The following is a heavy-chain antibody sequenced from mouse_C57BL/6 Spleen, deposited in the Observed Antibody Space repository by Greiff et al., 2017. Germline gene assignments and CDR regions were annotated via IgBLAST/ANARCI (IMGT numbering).Heavy chain of an antibody. V-gene: IGHV1-52*01. D-gene: IGHD2-1*01. CDR3: ARPLYYGKNAGEYYAMDY. J-gene: IGHJ4*01. CDR1: GYTFTSYW. CDR2: IDPSDSET. Sequence: QVQLQQPGAELVRPGSSVKLSCKASGYTFTSYWMHWVKQRPIQGLEWIGNIDPSDSETHYNQKFKDKATLTVDKSSSTAYMQLSSLTSEDSAVYYCARPLYYGKNAGEYYAMDYWGQGTSVTVSS.